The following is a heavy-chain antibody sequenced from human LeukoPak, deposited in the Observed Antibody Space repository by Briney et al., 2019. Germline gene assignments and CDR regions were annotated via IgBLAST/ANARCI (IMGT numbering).Heavy chain of an antibody. CDR2: INPSGGST. Sequence: EASVKVSCKASGYTFTSYYMHWVRQAPGQRLEWMGIINPSGGSTSYAQKFQGRITMTRDTSTSTVYMELSSLRSEDMAVYYCASSYGDYPWYFDYWGQGTLVTVSS. V-gene: IGHV1-46*01. CDR3: ASSYGDYPWYFDY. J-gene: IGHJ4*02. D-gene: IGHD4-17*01. CDR1: GYTFTSYY.